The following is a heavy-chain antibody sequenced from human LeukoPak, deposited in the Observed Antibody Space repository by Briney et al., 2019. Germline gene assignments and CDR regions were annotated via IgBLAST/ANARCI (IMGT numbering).Heavy chain of an antibody. Sequence: SETLSLTCTVSGGSISGYYWSWIRQPAGKGLEWIGRIYTSGSTNYNPSLKSRVTMSVDTSKNQFSLKLSSVTAADTAVYYCARGSSGWPGYYYYYYMDVWGKGTTVTVSS. D-gene: IGHD6-19*01. CDR3: ARGSSGWPGYYYYYYMDV. CDR2: IYTSGST. J-gene: IGHJ6*03. CDR1: GGSISGYY. V-gene: IGHV4-4*07.